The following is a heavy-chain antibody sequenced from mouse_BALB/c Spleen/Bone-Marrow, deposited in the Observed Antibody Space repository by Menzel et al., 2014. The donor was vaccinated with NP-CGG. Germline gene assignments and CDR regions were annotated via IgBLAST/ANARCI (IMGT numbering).Heavy chain of an antibody. Sequence: QVQLKDSGPELVKPGSSVRISCKASGYTFTSYYIHWVKQRPGQGLEWIGWIYPGNVNTNYNEKFEDKATLTADKSSSTAYMHLSSLTSEDSAVYFCARGDYYRSPMDYWGQGISVTVSS. D-gene: IGHD2-14*01. V-gene: IGHV1S56*01. J-gene: IGHJ4*01. CDR2: IYPGNVNT. CDR1: GYTFTSYY. CDR3: ARGDYYRSPMDY.